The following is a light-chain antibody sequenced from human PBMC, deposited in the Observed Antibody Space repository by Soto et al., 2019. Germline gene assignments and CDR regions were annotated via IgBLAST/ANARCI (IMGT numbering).Light chain of an antibody. V-gene: IGLV1-44*01. CDR3: QSYDSSLSGV. Sequence: QSALTQPPSASGTPGQRVTISCSGSSSNIGGSSVNWYQHLPGTAPKLLIYTNSRRPSGVPDRFSGSKSGTSASLAITGLQAEDEADYYCQSYDSSLSGVFGSGTKVTVL. CDR1: SSNIGGSS. CDR2: TNS. J-gene: IGLJ1*01.